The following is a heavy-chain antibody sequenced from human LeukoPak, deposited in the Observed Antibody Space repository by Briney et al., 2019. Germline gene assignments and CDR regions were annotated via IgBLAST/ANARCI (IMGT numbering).Heavy chain of an antibody. CDR1: GDTFSSYA. Sequence: ASVKVSCKASGDTFSSYAISWVRQAPGQGLEWMGGIIPIFGTANYAQKFQGRVTITADESTSTAYMELSSLRSEDTAVYYCARDRGTYSGYATDAFDIWGQGTMVTVSS. CDR2: IIPIFGTA. D-gene: IGHD5-12*01. CDR3: ARDRGTYSGYATDAFDI. J-gene: IGHJ3*02. V-gene: IGHV1-69*13.